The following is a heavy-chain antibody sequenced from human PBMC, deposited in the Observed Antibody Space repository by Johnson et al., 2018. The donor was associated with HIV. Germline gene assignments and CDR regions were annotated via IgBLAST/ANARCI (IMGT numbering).Heavy chain of an antibody. CDR3: ASNPRWTYDGFDI. V-gene: IGHV3-7*03. D-gene: IGHD3/OR15-3a*01. J-gene: IGHJ3*02. CDR2: IKEDGNEK. CDR1: GFTFSSYW. Sequence: VQLVESGGSLVLPGGSLRLSCAASGFTFSSYWMIWVRQAPGKGLEWVANIKEDGNEKYYVDSVNGRFTISRDNSKNTLYLQLNSLRVEDTAVYYCASNPRWTYDGFDIWGQGTMVIVSS.